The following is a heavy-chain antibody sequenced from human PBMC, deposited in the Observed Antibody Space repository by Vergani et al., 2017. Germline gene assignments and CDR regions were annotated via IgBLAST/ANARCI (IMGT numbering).Heavy chain of an antibody. Sequence: QVQLVQSGAEVKKPGASVKVSCKASGYTFTGYYMHWVRQAPGQGLEWMGRINPNSGGPNYAQKLQGRVAMTRDTSISTAYMELSRLRSDDTAVYYCSRLLTSNWGSIHWGQGTLVTVSS. D-gene: IGHD7-27*01. J-gene: IGHJ4*02. CDR2: INPNSGGP. V-gene: IGHV1-2*06. CDR1: GYTFTGYY. CDR3: SRLLTSNWGSIH.